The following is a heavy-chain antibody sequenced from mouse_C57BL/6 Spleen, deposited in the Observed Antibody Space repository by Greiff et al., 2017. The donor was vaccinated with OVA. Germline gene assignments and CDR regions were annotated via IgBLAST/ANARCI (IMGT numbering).Heavy chain of an antibody. CDR2: IYPGDGDT. D-gene: IGHD1-1*01. CDR1: GYAFSSSW. Sequence: VQLQQSGPELVKPGASVKISCKASGYAFSSSWMNWVKQRPGKGLEWIGRIYPGDGDTNYNGKFKGKATLTADKSSSTAYMQLSSLTSEDSAVYFCARGSYVYGSRGWYFDVWGTGTTVTVSS. V-gene: IGHV1-82*01. J-gene: IGHJ1*03. CDR3: ARGSYVYGSRGWYFDV.